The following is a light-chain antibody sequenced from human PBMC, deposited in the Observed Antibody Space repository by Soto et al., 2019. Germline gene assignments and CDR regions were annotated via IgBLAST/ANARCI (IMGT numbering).Light chain of an antibody. CDR3: SSYGGSDNYVA. V-gene: IGLV2-8*01. J-gene: IGLJ2*01. Sequence: QSVLTQPPSASGSPGKSVTISCSGSSSDAGGRKYVAWYQHHPGKAPKLLIYEVTKRPSGVPDRFSASKSGHTASLTVSGLQSDDEAVYYCSSYGGSDNYVAFGGGTKLTVL. CDR2: EVT. CDR1: SSDAGGRKY.